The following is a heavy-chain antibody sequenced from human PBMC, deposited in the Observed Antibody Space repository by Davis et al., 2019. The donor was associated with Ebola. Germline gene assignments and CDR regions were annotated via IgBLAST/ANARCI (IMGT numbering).Heavy chain of an antibody. Sequence: AASVKVSCKASGYTFNIYYMYWVRQAPGQGLEWMGGIIPIFGTANYAQKFQGRVTITADKSTSTAYMELSSLRSDDTAVYYCARDRVCSGATCYAYFDFWGQGTLVTVSS. CDR2: IIPIFGTA. CDR1: GYTFNIYY. J-gene: IGHJ4*02. V-gene: IGHV1-69*06. D-gene: IGHD2-15*01. CDR3: ARDRVCSGATCYAYFDF.